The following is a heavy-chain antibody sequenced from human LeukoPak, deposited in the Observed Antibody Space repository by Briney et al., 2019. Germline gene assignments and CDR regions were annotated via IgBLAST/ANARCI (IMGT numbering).Heavy chain of an antibody. CDR1: GYTFTSYY. D-gene: IGHD3-10*01. CDR3: ARPKEVRGVIPFDY. Sequence: ASVKVSCKASGYTFTSYYIHWVRQAPGQGLEWMGWINPNSGGTNYAQKFQGRVTMTRDTSISTAYMELSRLRSDDTAAYYCARPKEVRGVIPFDYWGQGTLVTVSS. J-gene: IGHJ4*02. V-gene: IGHV1-2*02. CDR2: INPNSGGT.